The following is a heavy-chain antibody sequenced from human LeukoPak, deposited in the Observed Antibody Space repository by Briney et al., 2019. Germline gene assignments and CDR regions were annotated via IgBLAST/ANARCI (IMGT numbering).Heavy chain of an antibody. V-gene: IGHV3-21*01. J-gene: IGHJ4*02. CDR1: GFTFSSYS. D-gene: IGHD1-26*01. CDR3: ASRPGGYPFDY. Sequence: NPGGSLRLSCAASGFTFSSYSMNWVRQAPGKGLEWVSSISSSSSYIYYAGSVKGRFTISRDNAKNSLYLQMNSLRAEDTAVYYCASRPGGYPFDYWGQGTLVTVSS. CDR2: ISSSSSYI.